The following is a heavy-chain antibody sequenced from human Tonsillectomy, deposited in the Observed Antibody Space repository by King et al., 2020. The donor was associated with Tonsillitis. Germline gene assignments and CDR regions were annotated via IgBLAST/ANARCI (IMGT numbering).Heavy chain of an antibody. CDR2: IYRSGIT. CDR3: ARDVDTAMAGDY. Sequence: VQLVESGGGLIQPGGSLRLSCAASGFTVSSNYMSWVRQAPGKGLEWVSVIYRSGITYYADSVKGRFTISRDNSKNTLYLQMNSLRAEDTAVYYCARDVDTAMAGDYWGQGTLVTVSS. V-gene: IGHV3-53*01. CDR1: GFTVSSNY. J-gene: IGHJ4*02. D-gene: IGHD5-18*01.